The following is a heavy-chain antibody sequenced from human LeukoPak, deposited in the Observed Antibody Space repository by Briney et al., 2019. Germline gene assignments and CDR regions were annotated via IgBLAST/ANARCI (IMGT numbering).Heavy chain of an antibody. J-gene: IGHJ6*02. CDR1: VDIVSSNSAA. CDR3: ARGAGIAAAGAPPFYRYYGLDV. D-gene: IGHD6-13*01. CDR2: TYYRSKWYY. V-gene: IGHV6-1*01. Sequence: SRTLSLTCAISVDIVSSNSAAWNWIRLSPSRGLEWLGRTYYRSKWYYDSAVSVKSRMTINPDTSKNQFSLQLNSVTPEDTAVYYCARGAGIAAAGAPPFYRYYGLDVWGQGTTVTVSS.